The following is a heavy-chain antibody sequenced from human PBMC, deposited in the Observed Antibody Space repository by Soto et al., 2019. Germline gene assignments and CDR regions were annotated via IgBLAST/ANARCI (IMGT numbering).Heavy chain of an antibody. CDR1: RGTFRSYA. CDR3: ARVTYYGSGTYNWFAP. D-gene: IGHD3-10*01. V-gene: IGHV1-69*01. Sequence: QVQLLQSGAEVKKPGSSVKVSCKASRGTFRSYAISWVRQAPGQGLEWMGGIIPLFGSTNYAQKFQGRITIAADESTSTAYLELTSLRSEDTAIYYCARVTYYGSGTYNWFAPWGQGTLVTVSS. J-gene: IGHJ5*02. CDR2: IIPLFGST.